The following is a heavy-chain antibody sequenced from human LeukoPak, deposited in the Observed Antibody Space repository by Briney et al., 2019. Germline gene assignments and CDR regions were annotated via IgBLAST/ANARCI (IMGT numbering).Heavy chain of an antibody. CDR1: GGSFSGYY. CDR3: ARGLLGYDSSGYYQY. V-gene: IGHV4-34*01. CDR2: INHSGST. D-gene: IGHD3-22*01. J-gene: IGHJ4*02. Sequence: SETLPLTCAVYGGSFSGYYWSWIRQPPGKGLEWIGEINHSGSTNYNPSLKSRVTISVDTSKNQFSLKLSSVTAADTAVYYCARGLLGYDSSGYYQYWGQGTLVTVSS.